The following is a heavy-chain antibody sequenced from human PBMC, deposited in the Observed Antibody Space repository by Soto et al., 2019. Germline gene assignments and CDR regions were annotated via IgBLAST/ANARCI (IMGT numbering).Heavy chain of an antibody. CDR2: ISYDGSNK. V-gene: IGHV3-30*18. Sequence: GGSLRLSCAASGFTFSRYGMHWVRQAPGKGLEWVAIISYDGSNKYYADSVKGRFTISRDDSKNTLYLQMNSLRGDDPAAYHFAKDGEALYYYDTSGPKTWFDPWGLGTLVTVSS. CDR3: AKDGEALYYYDTSGPKTWFDP. J-gene: IGHJ5*02. CDR1: GFTFSRYG. D-gene: IGHD3-22*01.